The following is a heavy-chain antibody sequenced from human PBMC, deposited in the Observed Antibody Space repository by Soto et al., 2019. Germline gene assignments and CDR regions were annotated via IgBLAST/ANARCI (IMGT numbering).Heavy chain of an antibody. J-gene: IGHJ6*02. CDR3: ARAFYSYYGMDV. Sequence: EVQLLESGGGLVQPGGSLRLSCAASGFTFSSYAMSWVRQAPGKGLEWVSAISSSSSYIYYADSVKGRFTISRDNAKNSLYLQMNSLRAEDTAVYYCARAFYSYYGMDVWGQGTTVTVSS. V-gene: IGHV3-21*01. CDR2: ISSSSSYI. CDR1: GFTFSSYA.